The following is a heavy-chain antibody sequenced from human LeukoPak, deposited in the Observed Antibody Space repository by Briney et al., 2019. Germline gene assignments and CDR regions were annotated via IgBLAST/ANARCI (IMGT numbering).Heavy chain of an antibody. Sequence: PSETLSLPCTVSGGSISSSLYFWGWIRQPPGKGLEWFGSIYYSASTYYNPSLKSRVTISGDTSKNQFSLKLSSVTAADTAVYYCARLNRISGSTKYYFDCWGQGTLVTVSS. V-gene: IGHV4-39*01. CDR1: GGSISSSLYF. CDR2: IYYSAST. CDR3: ARLNRISGSTKYYFDC. D-gene: IGHD1-26*01. J-gene: IGHJ4*02.